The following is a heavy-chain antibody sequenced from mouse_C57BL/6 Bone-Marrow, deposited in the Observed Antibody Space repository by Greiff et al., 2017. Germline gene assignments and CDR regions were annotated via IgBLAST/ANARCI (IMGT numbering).Heavy chain of an antibody. V-gene: IGHV10-3*01. J-gene: IGHJ2*01. CDR1: GFTFNTYA. CDR3: VREGVYYGSLYLDY. D-gene: IGHD1-1*01. Sequence: EVNVVESGGGLVQPKGSLKLSCAASGFTFNTYAMHWVRQAPGKGLEWVARIRSKSSNYATYYADSVKDRFTISRDDSQSMLYLQMNNLKTEDTAMYYCVREGVYYGSLYLDYWGQGTTLTVSS. CDR2: IRSKSSNYAT.